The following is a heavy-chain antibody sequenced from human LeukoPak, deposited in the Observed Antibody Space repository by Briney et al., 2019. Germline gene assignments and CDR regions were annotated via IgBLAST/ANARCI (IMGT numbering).Heavy chain of an antibody. CDR3: ARQDSSSWVLGY. Sequence: SETLSLTCTVSGGSISSYYWSWIRQPPGKGLEWIGYIYTSGSTNYKPSLKSRVTISVDTSKNQFSLKLSSVTAADTAVYYCARQDSSSWVLGYWGQGTLVTVSS. V-gene: IGHV4-4*09. D-gene: IGHD6-13*01. CDR1: GGSISSYY. CDR2: IYTSGST. J-gene: IGHJ4*02.